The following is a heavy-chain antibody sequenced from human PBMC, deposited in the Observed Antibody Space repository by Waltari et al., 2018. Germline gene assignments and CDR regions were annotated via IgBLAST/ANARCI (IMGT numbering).Heavy chain of an antibody. CDR2: IKREVDGGTA. V-gene: IGHV3-15*01. Sequence: QLVQSGGGLVRPGESLRLSCVGSGYPFHDAWMSWVRQAPAKGVEWVGRIKREVDGGTAEYIESVKDRFTISRDDSKNTLYLQMNSLKSEDSAVYFCGRESYGNDIWGQGTLVTVSS. D-gene: IGHD4-17*01. CDR1: GYPFHDAW. J-gene: IGHJ4*02. CDR3: GRESYGNDI.